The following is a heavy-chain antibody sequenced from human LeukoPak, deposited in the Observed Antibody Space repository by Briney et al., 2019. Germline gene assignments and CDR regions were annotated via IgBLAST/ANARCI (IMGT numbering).Heavy chain of an antibody. CDR3: ARALTVYSSGRIYWYFDL. CDR2: IFNSGST. Sequence: SETLSLTCTVSGDSISSYYWSWIRQPPGKGLEWIGYIFNSGSTNYNPSLKSRVTVSVDTSKNQFSLSLSSVTAADTAVYYSARALTVYSSGRIYWYFDLWGRGTLVTVSS. J-gene: IGHJ2*01. CDR1: GDSISSYY. V-gene: IGHV4-59*08. D-gene: IGHD6-19*01.